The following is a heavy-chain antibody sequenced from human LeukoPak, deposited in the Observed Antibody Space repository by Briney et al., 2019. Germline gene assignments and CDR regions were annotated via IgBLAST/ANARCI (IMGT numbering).Heavy chain of an antibody. CDR3: AKSGVGAKKSYYYYMDV. J-gene: IGHJ6*03. V-gene: IGHV3-23*01. Sequence: PGGSLRLSCAASGFTFSSYAMSWVRQAPGKGLEWVSAISGSGGSTYYADSVKGRFTISRDNSKNTLYLQMNSLRAEDTAVYYCAKSGVGAKKSYYYYMDVWGKGTTVTVSS. CDR2: ISGSGGST. CDR1: GFTFSSYA. D-gene: IGHD1-26*01.